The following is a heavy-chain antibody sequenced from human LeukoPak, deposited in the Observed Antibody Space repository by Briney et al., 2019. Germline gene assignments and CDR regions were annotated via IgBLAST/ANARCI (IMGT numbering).Heavy chain of an antibody. V-gene: IGHV3-30*02. CDR2: IRYDGTKK. D-gene: IGHD3-9*01. CDR1: GFTFSDYG. CDR3: AREWEYYDILTGTTASFDY. J-gene: IGHJ4*02. Sequence: GGSLRLSCVAAGFTFSDYGMHWVRQAPGKGLEWVAFIRYDGTKKYYADSVKGRFTISREDSKNTVYLQMYSLRPEDTAVYYCAREWEYYDILTGTTASFDYWGQGTLVTVSS.